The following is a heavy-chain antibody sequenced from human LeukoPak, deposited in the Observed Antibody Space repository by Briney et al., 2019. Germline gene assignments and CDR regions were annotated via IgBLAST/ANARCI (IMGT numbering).Heavy chain of an antibody. CDR1: GFTFSSYT. CDR2: IWYDGSKK. CDR3: TTLYDGSLDY. Sequence: GGSLRLSCAASGFTFSSYTMHWVRQAPGKGLEWVAVIWYDGSKKYYADSVQGRFTISRDNSKNTLYLQMNSLRAENTAVYYCTTLYDGSLDYWGQGTLVTISS. V-gene: IGHV3-33*08. D-gene: IGHD5-24*01. J-gene: IGHJ4*02.